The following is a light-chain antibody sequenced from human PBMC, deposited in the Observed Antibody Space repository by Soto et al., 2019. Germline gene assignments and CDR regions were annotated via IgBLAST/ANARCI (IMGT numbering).Light chain of an antibody. V-gene: IGKV1-5*01. J-gene: IGKJ1*01. CDR1: QSISSW. CDR3: QHYNSYSPT. CDR2: DAS. Sequence: DIQMTQSPSTLSASVGERVTITCRASQSISSWLAWYQQKPGKAPKLLIYDASSLESGVPSRFSGSGSATEFTLTISSLQPDDFATYYCQHYNSYSPTFGQGTKVEIK.